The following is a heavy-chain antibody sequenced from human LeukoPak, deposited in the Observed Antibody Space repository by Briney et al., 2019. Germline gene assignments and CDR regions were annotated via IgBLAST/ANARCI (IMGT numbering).Heavy chain of an antibody. J-gene: IGHJ4*02. CDR2: INPNSGGT. Sequence: ASVKVSCKASGYTFTGYYMHWVRQAPGQGLEWMGWINPNSGGTNYAQKFQGRVTMTRDTSISTDYMELSRLRSADTAVYYCSRPPHFWTGKNFDYWGKGTLATVSS. CDR1: GYTFTGYY. D-gene: IGHD3-3*02. V-gene: IGHV1-2*02. CDR3: SRPPHFWTGKNFDY.